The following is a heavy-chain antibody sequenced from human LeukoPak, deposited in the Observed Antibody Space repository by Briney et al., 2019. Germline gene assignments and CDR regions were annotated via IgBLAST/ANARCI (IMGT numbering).Heavy chain of an antibody. J-gene: IGHJ4*02. CDR3: ARGGEYSSSWYGNLNY. Sequence: GGSLRLSCAASGFTFSDYYMSWIRQAPGKGLEWVSYISSSGSTIYYADSVKGRFTISRDNAKNSLYLQMNSLRAEDTAMYYCARGGEYSSSWYGNLNYWGQGTLVTVSS. V-gene: IGHV3-11*01. D-gene: IGHD6-13*01. CDR2: ISSSGSTI. CDR1: GFTFSDYY.